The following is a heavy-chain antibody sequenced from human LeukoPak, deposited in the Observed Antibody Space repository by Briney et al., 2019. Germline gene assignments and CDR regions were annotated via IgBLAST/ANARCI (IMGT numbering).Heavy chain of an antibody. Sequence: GGSLRLSCAASGFTFSSYGMHWVRQAPGKGLEWVAVIWYDGSNKYYADSVKGRFTISRDNSKNTLYLQVNSLRAEDTAVYYCARARSGMDVWGQGTTVTVSS. V-gene: IGHV3-33*08. J-gene: IGHJ6*02. CDR1: GFTFSSYG. CDR3: ARARSGMDV. CDR2: IWYDGSNK.